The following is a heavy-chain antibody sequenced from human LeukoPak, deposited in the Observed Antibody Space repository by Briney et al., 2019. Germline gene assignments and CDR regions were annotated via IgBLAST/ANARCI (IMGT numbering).Heavy chain of an antibody. CDR2: ISGYNGNT. CDR3: ARVGITLLWLATNDY. D-gene: IGHD2-2*01. Sequence: ASVKVSCKTSGYTFTSYGITWVRQAPGQGLEWMGWISGYNGNTKYAQKFQGRVTMSTDTSTSTAYMELRSLRSDDTAVYHCARVGITLLWLATNDYWGQGTLVPVSS. J-gene: IGHJ4*02. V-gene: IGHV1-18*01. CDR1: GYTFTSYG.